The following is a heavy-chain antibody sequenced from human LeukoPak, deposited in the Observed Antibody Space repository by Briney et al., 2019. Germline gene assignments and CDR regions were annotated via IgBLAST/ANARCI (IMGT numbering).Heavy chain of an antibody. J-gene: IGHJ6*03. CDR3: ASVHDYSYYYYMDV. CDR2: INWNGGST. Sequence: PGGSLRLSCAASGFTFDDYGMSWVRQAPGRGLGWVSGINWNGGSTGYADSVKGRFTISRDNAKNSLYLQMNSLRAEDTALYYCASVHDYSYYYYMDVWGKGTTVTVSS. D-gene: IGHD4-11*01. CDR1: GFTFDDYG. V-gene: IGHV3-20*04.